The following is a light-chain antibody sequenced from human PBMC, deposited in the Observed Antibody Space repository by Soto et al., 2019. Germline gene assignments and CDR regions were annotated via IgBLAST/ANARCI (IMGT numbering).Light chain of an antibody. V-gene: IGKV3-11*01. Sequence: EIVLTQSPATPSLSPGEIATLSFSASQSVNNYLACYQQTPGQAPRLLIYDASNRATGIQARFSGSGSGTDFTLTISSLEPEDSAGYYCQQRSKWPRTFGQGTKVDIK. J-gene: IGKJ1*01. CDR1: QSVNNY. CDR3: QQRSKWPRT. CDR2: DAS.